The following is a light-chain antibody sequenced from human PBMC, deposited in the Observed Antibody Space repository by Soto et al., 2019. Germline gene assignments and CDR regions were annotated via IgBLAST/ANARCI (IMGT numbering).Light chain of an antibody. CDR2: DAS. CDR3: QQYNSYSYT. CDR1: QSINNW. J-gene: IGKJ2*01. V-gene: IGKV1-5*01. Sequence: DIQMTQSPSTLSASVGDRVTFTCRASQSINNWLAWYQQKPGKAPKLLIYDASTLESGVPSRFSGSKSGTKFTLTISNLQPDDFATYYCQQYNSYSYTFGRGTNLEIK.